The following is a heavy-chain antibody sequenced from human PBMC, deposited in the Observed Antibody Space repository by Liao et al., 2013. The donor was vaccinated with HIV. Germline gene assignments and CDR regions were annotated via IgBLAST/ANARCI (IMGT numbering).Heavy chain of an antibody. V-gene: IGHV4-30-4*08. CDR2: INHSGST. CDR3: ARGRTVATTPLAY. D-gene: IGHD5-12*01. CDR1: GDPISSGDYY. J-gene: IGHJ4*02. Sequence: QVQLQESGPGLVKPSQTLSLTCTVSGDPISSGDYYWNWIRQPPGKGLEWIGEINHSGSTNYNPSLKSRLTISVDTSKNQVSLKLDSVTAADTAVYYCARGRTVATTPLAYWGQGTLVTVSS.